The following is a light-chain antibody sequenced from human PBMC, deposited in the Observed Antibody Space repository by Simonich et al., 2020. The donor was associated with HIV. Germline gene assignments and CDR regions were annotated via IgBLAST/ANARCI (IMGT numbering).Light chain of an antibody. V-gene: IGLV3-21*03. Sequence: SYVLTQPPSVSVAPGKTARITCGGNNIGSYSVHWYQQKPGQAPVLVVCDDSDRPSGIPGRFSGSNSGNTATLTISRVEAGDEADYYCQVWDTSSDWVFGGGTKLTVL. CDR2: DDS. J-gene: IGLJ3*02. CDR1: NIGSYS. CDR3: QVWDTSSDWV.